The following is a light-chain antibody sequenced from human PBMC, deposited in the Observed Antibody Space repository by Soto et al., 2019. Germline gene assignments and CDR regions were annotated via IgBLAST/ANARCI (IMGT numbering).Light chain of an antibody. Sequence: DIQMTQSPSSVSSSVGDRVTLTSRASQAISTWLSWYQQKPGKATKLLLYSASSLQSRVPSRFSGSGSGTYFTPTISRLPPEDFVTYYWQQADSFPFTFGQGTQLDIK. CDR3: QQADSFPFT. V-gene: IGKV1-12*01. CDR2: SAS. J-gene: IGKJ5*01. CDR1: QAISTW.